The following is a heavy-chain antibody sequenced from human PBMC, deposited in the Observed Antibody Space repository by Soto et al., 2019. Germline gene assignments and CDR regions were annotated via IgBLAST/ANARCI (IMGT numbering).Heavy chain of an antibody. Sequence: QVQLQESGPGLVKPSETLSLTCTVSGGSISSYYWSWIRQPPGKGLEWIGYIYYSGSTNYNPSLKSRFTISVDTAKNQFSLNLSSVTAADTAVYYCARSQWSPRGWGQGTLVTVSS. CDR3: ARSQWSPRG. J-gene: IGHJ4*02. V-gene: IGHV4-59*08. CDR2: IYYSGST. D-gene: IGHD2-15*01. CDR1: GGSISSYY.